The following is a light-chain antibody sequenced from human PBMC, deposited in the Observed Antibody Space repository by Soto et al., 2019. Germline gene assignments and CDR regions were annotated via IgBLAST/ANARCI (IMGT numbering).Light chain of an antibody. J-gene: IGKJ2*01. CDR3: MQTLETPYT. CDR2: LGS. V-gene: IGKV2-28*01. CDR1: QSLLHSNGYNY. Sequence: DIMMTQSPLSLPVTPGEPASISCRSSQSLLHSNGYNYLDWYLQKPGQSPQLLIYLGSSRASGVPDRFSGSGSGTSFTLKISRVEAEDVGVYYCMQTLETPYTFGQGTKLEIK.